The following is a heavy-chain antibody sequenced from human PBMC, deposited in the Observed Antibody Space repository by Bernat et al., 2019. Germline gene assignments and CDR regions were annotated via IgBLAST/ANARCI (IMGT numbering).Heavy chain of an antibody. CDR1: GFIVSGNA. J-gene: IGHJ6*04. Sequence: EVQLVESGGGLVQPGGSLRLSCAASGFIVSGNAMYWVRQAPGKGLDWVSLIYNDDNTCYADSVRGRFTISRDNSKNTLYLQMNSLRAEDTAVYYCGRDRSGYSVGVWGKGTAVIVSS. CDR3: GRDRSGYSVGV. V-gene: IGHV3-66*01. D-gene: IGHD6-13*01. CDR2: IYNDDNT.